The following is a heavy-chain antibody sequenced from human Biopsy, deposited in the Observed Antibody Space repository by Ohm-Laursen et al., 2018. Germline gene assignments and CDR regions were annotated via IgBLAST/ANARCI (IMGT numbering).Heavy chain of an antibody. V-gene: IGHV3-21*01. Sequence: SLRLSCAASGFTFSDYCMSWVRQTPGKGLEWVSTISSSSDNIYYVDSVKGRFTISRDNAKNSLYLQMNSLRAEDTAVYYCARSRGSSGIATIYYYGMDVWGQGTTVTVSS. J-gene: IGHJ6*02. CDR1: GFTFSDYC. CDR3: ARSRGSSGIATIYYYGMDV. D-gene: IGHD3-10*01. CDR2: ISSSSDNI.